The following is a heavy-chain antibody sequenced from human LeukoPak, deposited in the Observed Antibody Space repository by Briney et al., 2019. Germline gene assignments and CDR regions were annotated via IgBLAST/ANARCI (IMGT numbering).Heavy chain of an antibody. CDR2: INPNSGGT. D-gene: IGHD1-26*01. V-gene: IGHV1-2*06. CDR3: ARGAIVGGSLDY. Sequence: GASVKVSCKASGYTFTGYYMHWVRQAPGQGLEWMGRINPNSGGTNYAQKFQGRVTMTRDTSISTAYMELSRLRSEDTAVYYCARGAIVGGSLDYWGQGTLVTVSS. J-gene: IGHJ4*02. CDR1: GYTFTGYY.